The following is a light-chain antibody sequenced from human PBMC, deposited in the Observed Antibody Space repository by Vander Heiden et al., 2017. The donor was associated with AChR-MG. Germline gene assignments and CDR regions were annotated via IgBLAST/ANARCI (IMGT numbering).Light chain of an antibody. J-gene: IGKJ4*01. CDR3: QQRSNWPPT. Sequence: EIAFTPSPPTLSLSPGERATLSCRASQSVSSYLAWYQQKPGQAPRLLIYDASNRATGIPARFSGSGSGTDFTLTISSLEPEDFAVYYCQQRSNWPPTFGGGTKVEIK. CDR2: DAS. CDR1: QSVSSY. V-gene: IGKV3-11*01.